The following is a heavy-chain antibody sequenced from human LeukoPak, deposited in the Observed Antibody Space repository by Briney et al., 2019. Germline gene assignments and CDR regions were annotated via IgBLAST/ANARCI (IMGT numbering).Heavy chain of an antibody. Sequence: ASVKVSCKAPGHTFTSCYMHWVRQAPGQGLEWMGIINPSGGSTSYAQKFQGRVTMIRDTSTSTVYMELSSLRSEDTAIYYCARVGCGGDCYADAFDIWGQGTMVTVSS. CDR2: INPSGGST. CDR1: GHTFTSCY. V-gene: IGHV1-46*01. J-gene: IGHJ3*02. D-gene: IGHD2-21*02. CDR3: ARVGCGGDCYADAFDI.